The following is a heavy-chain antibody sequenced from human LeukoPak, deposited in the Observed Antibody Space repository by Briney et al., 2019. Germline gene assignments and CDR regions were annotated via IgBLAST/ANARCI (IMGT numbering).Heavy chain of an antibody. D-gene: IGHD2-2*01. V-gene: IGHV1-2*02. CDR1: GYTFTDYY. J-gene: IGHJ4*02. CDR2: INPNDGDT. Sequence: ASVKVSCKASGYTFTDYYMHWVRQAPGQGFEWMGWINPNDGDTNYAQKFQGRVTMTRHTSISTAHMEVSRLRSDDTAVYYCARANFLYCSSSTCLFDYWGQGTLVTVSS. CDR3: ARANFLYCSSSTCLFDY.